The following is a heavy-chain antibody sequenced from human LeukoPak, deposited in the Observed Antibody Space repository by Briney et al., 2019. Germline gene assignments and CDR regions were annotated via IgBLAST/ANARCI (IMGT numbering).Heavy chain of an antibody. J-gene: IGHJ4*02. D-gene: IGHD3-10*01. Sequence: ASVKVSCKASGYTFTSYYMHWVRQAPGQGLEWMGIINPSGGSTGYAQKFQGRVTITADKSTSTAYMELSSLRSEDTAVYYCARDFDYGSGSYTNWGQGTLVTVSS. V-gene: IGHV1-46*01. CDR2: INPSGGST. CDR3: ARDFDYGSGSYTN. CDR1: GYTFTSYY.